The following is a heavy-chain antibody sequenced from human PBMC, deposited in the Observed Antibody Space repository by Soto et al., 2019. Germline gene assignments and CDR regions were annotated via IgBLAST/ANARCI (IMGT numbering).Heavy chain of an antibody. V-gene: IGHV1-18*01. CDR2: ISAKSGYT. J-gene: IGHJ4*02. CDR1: GYTFTSFG. Sequence: QVHLVQSGSEVKKPGAAVKVSCKASGYTFTSFGFNWVRQAPGQGPEWMGWISAKSGYTNYAQKFRGRVTMTADTSTSTAYMELRSLRSDDTAVYYCARDQVPSGREYQFLSYFFDYWGQGTLVSVSS. D-gene: IGHD3-10*01. CDR3: ARDQVPSGREYQFLSYFFDY.